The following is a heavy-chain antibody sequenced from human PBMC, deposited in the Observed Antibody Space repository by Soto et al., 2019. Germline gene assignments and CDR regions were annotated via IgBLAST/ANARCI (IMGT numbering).Heavy chain of an antibody. V-gene: IGHV3-30-3*01. Sequence: GGSLRLSCAASGFTFSNYAMHWVRQAPGKGLEWVAVISYDGSNKYYADSVKGRFTISRDNSKNTLYLQMNSLRAEDTAMYYCARPDLEGGSYPDDWGQGTLVTVS. D-gene: IGHD1-26*01. CDR3: ARPDLEGGSYPDD. J-gene: IGHJ4*02. CDR1: GFTFSNYA. CDR2: ISYDGSNK.